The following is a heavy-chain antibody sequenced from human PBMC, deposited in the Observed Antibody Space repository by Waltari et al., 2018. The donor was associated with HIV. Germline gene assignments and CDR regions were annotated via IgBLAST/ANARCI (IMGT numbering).Heavy chain of an antibody. V-gene: IGHV3-72*01. Sequence: EVQLVESGGGLVQPGGSLRLSCAASGLAFSDYHMDWVRQAPGKGREWGGRIRNKPSSYTTEYAASVKGRFSISRDDSRNSRYLQMNSLKTEDTAVYYCTTSAIGNIFDNWGQGTLVTVSS. CDR1: GLAFSDYH. CDR3: TTSAIGNIFDN. D-gene: IGHD1-1*01. J-gene: IGHJ4*02. CDR2: IRNKPSSYTT.